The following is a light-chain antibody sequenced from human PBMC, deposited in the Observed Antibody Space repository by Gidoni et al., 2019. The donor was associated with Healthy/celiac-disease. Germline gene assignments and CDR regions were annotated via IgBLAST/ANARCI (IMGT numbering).Light chain of an antibody. V-gene: IGLV4-69*01. CDR2: LNSDGSH. CDR3: QTWGTGLNWV. Sequence: LSSGHSSYAIAWHQQQPEKGPRYLMKLNSDGSHSKGDGIPDRFSGSSSGAERYLTISSLQSEDEADYYCQTWGTGLNWVFGGGTKLTVL. J-gene: IGLJ3*02. CDR1: SGHSSYA.